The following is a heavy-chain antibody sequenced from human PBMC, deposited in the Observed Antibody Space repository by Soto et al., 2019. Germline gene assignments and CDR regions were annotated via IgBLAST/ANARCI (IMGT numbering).Heavy chain of an antibody. CDR2: ISAGGGRT. Sequence: PGGSLRLSCAGSGFTFSRFAMSWVRQAPGKGLEWVSGISAGGGRTYYADSVKGRFTISRDNSKNTQTLQMNSLRADDTAVYYCAKRRGAGSHFDYWGQGALVTVSS. CDR3: AKRRGAGSHFDY. J-gene: IGHJ4*02. D-gene: IGHD2-15*01. V-gene: IGHV3-23*01. CDR1: GFTFSRFA.